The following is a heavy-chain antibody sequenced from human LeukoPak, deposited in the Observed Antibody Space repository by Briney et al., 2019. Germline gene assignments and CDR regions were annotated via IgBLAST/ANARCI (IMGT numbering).Heavy chain of an antibody. V-gene: IGHV1-2*04. Sequence: ASVKVSCKASGYTFAGYFIHWVRQAPGQGLEWMGRINPNSGDTEYAPKFQGWVTMTRDTSISTAYVEVRRLISDDTAVYYCARDLASTSNWEFDYWGQGTLGIVSS. CDR2: INPNSGDT. CDR1: GYTFAGYF. D-gene: IGHD1-26*01. CDR3: ARDLASTSNWEFDY. J-gene: IGHJ4*02.